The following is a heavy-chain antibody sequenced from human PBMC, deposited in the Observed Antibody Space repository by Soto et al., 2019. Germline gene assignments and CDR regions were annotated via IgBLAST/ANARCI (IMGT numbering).Heavy chain of an antibody. CDR3: ARGLTFGGVIVLRYYYYIDV. V-gene: IGHV4-34*01. CDR2: INHSGST. CDR1: GGSFSGYY. J-gene: IGHJ6*03. Sequence: QVQLQQWGAGLLKPSETLSLTCAVYGGSFSGYYWSWIRQPPGKGLEWIGEINHSGSTNYNPSLNGRVTISVDTSKNQFSLKLSSVTAADTAVYYCARGLTFGGVIVLRYYYYIDVWGKGTTVTVSS. D-gene: IGHD3-16*02.